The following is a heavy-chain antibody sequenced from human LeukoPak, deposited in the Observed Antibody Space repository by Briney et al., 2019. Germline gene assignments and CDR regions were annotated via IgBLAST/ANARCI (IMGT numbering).Heavy chain of an antibody. J-gene: IGHJ4*02. V-gene: IGHV3-48*01. Sequence: GGSLRLSCAASGFTFSSYTMNWVRQAPGKGLEWVSYISSSSTTIYYADSAKGRFTISRDNAKNSLYLQMNSLRAEDTAVYYCARGGFGELFSSDYWGQGTLVTVSS. CDR1: GFTFSSYT. CDR3: ARGGFGELFSSDY. CDR2: ISSSSTTI. D-gene: IGHD3-10*01.